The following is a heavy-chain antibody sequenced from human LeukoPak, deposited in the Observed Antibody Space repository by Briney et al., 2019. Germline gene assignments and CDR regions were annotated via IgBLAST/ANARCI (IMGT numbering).Heavy chain of an antibody. D-gene: IGHD3-10*01. CDR2: IYNSGST. V-gene: IGHV4-61*02. Sequence: SETLSLTCSVSGGSISRGSYYWNWIRQPAGKGLEWMGRIYNSGSTNYNPSLKSRVTISTDVSKNQFSLKLTSVTAADTAVYYCARQTFGVLYFDFWGQGTLAIVSS. CDR3: ARQTFGVLYFDF. CDR1: GGSISRGSYY. J-gene: IGHJ4*02.